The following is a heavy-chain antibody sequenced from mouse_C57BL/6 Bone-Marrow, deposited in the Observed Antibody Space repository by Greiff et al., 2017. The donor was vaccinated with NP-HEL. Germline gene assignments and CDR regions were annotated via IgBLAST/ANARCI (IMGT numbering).Heavy chain of an antibody. D-gene: IGHD1-1*01. CDR2: IWWDDDK. J-gene: IGHJ2*01. CDR3: ARIVYYYGGWTC. Sequence: QVTLKVSGPGILQPSQTLSLTCSFSGFSLSTFGMGVGWIRQPSGKGLEWLAHIWWDDDKYYNPALKSRLTISKDTSNNQVFLKIATVDTADTATYYCARIVYYYGGWTCWGQGTTLTVSS. V-gene: IGHV8-8*01. CDR1: GFSLSTFGMG.